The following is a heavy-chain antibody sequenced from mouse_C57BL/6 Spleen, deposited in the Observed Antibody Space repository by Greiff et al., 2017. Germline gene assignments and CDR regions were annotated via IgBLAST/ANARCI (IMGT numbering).Heavy chain of an antibody. CDR1: GYTFTSYG. D-gene: IGHD1-1*01. CDR3: ARRRFITTVVATNYYAMDY. V-gene: IGHV1-81*01. CDR2: IYPRSGNT. J-gene: IGHJ4*01. Sequence: VKLMASGAELARPGASVKLSCTASGYTFTSYGISWVKQRTGQGLEWIGEIYPRSGNTYYNEKFKGKATLTADKSSSTAYMVLRSLTSEASAVYFCARRRFITTVVATNYYAMDYWGQGTSVTVSS.